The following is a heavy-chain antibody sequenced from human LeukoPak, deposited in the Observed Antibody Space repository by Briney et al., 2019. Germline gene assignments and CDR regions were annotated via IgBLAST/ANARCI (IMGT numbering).Heavy chain of an antibody. CDR1: GGSISSYY. CDR2: IYTSGST. CDR3: ASGSYYDSSGYLSI. Sequence: PSETLSLTCTVSGGSISSYYWSWIRQPAGKGLEWIGRIYTSGSTNYNPSLKSRVTMSVDTSKNQFSLKLSSVTAADTAVYYCASGSYYDSSGYLSIWGQGTPVTVSS. D-gene: IGHD3-22*01. V-gene: IGHV4-4*07. J-gene: IGHJ4*02.